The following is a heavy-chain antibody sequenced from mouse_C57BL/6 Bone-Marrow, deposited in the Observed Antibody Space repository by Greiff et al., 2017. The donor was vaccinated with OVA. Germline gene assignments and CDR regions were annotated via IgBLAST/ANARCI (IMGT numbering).Heavy chain of an antibody. J-gene: IGHJ1*03. D-gene: IGHD1-1*01. CDR2: ISNLAYSI. Sequence: EVQLQESGGGLVQPGGSLKLSCAASGFTFSDYGMAWVRQAPRKGPEWVAFISNLAYSIYYADTVTGRFTISRENAKNTLYLEMSSLRSEDTAMYYCARNYYGSTWYFDVWGTGTTVTVSS. CDR3: ARNYYGSTWYFDV. CDR1: GFTFSDYG. V-gene: IGHV5-15*01.